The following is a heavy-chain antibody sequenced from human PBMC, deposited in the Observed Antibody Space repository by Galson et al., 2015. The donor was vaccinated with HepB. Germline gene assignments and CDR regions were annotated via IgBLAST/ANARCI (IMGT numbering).Heavy chain of an antibody. V-gene: IGHV3-30*04. J-gene: IGHJ4*02. Sequence: SLRLSCAASGFTFSSYAMHWVRQAPGKGLEWVAVISYDGSNKYYADSVKGRLTISRDNSKNTLYLQMNSLRAEDTAVYYCARGTAGLRYFDWLLLDYWGQGTLVTVSS. CDR1: GFTFSSYA. CDR2: ISYDGSNK. CDR3: ARGTAGLRYFDWLLLDY. D-gene: IGHD3-9*01.